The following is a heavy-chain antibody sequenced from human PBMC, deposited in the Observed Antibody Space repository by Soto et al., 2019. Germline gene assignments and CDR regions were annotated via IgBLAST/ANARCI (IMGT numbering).Heavy chain of an antibody. Sequence: PGGSLRLSCAASGFTFSSYGMHWVRQAPGKGLEWVAVISYDGSNRYYADSVKGRFTISRDNSKNTLYLQMNSLRAEDTAVYYCAKERTYCGGDCYLGALDYWGQGTLVTVSS. CDR1: GFTFSSYG. V-gene: IGHV3-30*18. J-gene: IGHJ4*02. D-gene: IGHD2-21*02. CDR2: ISYDGSNR. CDR3: AKERTYCGGDCYLGALDY.